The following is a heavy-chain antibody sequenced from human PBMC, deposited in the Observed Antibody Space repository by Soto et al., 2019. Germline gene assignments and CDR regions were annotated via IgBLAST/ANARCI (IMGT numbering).Heavy chain of an antibody. CDR3: ARGVTMVRGVIHTPYFDY. J-gene: IGHJ4*02. D-gene: IGHD3-10*01. CDR1: GGSISRGGYY. CDR2: IYYSGST. Sequence: SETLSLTCTVSGGSISRGGYYWSWIRQHPGKGLEWIGYIYYSGSTYYNPSLKSRVTISVDTSKNQFSLKLSSVTAADTAVYYCARGVTMVRGVIHTPYFDYWGQGTLVTVSS. V-gene: IGHV4-31*03.